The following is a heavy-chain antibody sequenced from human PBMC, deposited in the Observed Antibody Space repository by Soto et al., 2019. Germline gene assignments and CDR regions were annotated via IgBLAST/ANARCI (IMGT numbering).Heavy chain of an antibody. Sequence: QVQLVQSGAEVKKPGASVKVSCKASGYTFTSYDINWVRQATGQGLEWMGWMNPNSGNTGYSQKFQGRVTITRNTSISTAYMELSSLRSEDTAVYYCARGPRITIFRVVITGNYYGMDVWGQGTTVTVSS. CDR1: GYTFTSYD. CDR3: ARGPRITIFRVVITGNYYGMDV. CDR2: MNPNSGNT. J-gene: IGHJ6*02. D-gene: IGHD3-3*01. V-gene: IGHV1-8*01.